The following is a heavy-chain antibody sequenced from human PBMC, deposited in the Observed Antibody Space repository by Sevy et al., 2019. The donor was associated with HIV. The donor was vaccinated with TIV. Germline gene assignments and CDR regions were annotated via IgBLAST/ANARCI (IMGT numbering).Heavy chain of an antibody. CDR3: ARDRSTTWINYFFDF. J-gene: IGHJ4*02. V-gene: IGHV3-30*06. Sequence: GGSLRLSCAASGFTFSNYGIHWVRQAPGKGLQWVAVVSYDGSKKYYADSVKGRFTISRDNSKNTLYLQMNSLRVEDTAVYYCARDRSTTWINYFFDFWGQGTLVTVSS. CDR1: GFTFSNYG. D-gene: IGHD2-2*01. CDR2: VSYDGSKK.